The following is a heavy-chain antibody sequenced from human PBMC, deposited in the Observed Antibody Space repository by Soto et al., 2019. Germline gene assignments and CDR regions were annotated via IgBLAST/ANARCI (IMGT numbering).Heavy chain of an antibody. D-gene: IGHD2-21*01. CDR3: ARAGDAGAYFHYFDS. Sequence: QVQLVQSGAEESKPGASVKVSCKASGYILTTYTIHWVRQAPGQRLEWMGWIDAGNGNRKYSQRFQGRVTLIRDISASTVYMELGGLRSKDTAMYYCARAGDAGAYFHYFDSWGQGTLVPVSS. V-gene: IGHV1-3*05. CDR2: IDAGNGNR. CDR1: GYILTTYT. J-gene: IGHJ4*02.